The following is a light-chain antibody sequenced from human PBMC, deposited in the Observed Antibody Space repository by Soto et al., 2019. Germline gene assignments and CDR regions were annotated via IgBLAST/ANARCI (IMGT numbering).Light chain of an antibody. CDR3: CSYTSSTIYV. J-gene: IGLJ1*01. CDR1: SSDVGGYNY. V-gene: IGLV2-14*03. Sequence: QSALTQPASVSGSPGQSIAISCTGTSSDVGGYNYVSWYQQHPGKAPKLMIYDVTSRPSGVSDRFSGSKSGTTASLTISRLQAEDEADYYCCSYTSSTIYVFGTGTKLTVL. CDR2: DVT.